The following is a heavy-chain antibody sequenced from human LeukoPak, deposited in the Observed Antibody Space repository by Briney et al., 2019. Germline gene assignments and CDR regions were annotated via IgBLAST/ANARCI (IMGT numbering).Heavy chain of an antibody. Sequence: PGGSLRLSCAASGFTFSSYSMNWVRQAPGKGLEWVSYISSSSSTIYYADSVKGRFTISRDNAKNSLYLRMNSLRDEDTAVYYCARDGACSGGSCYGDFDYWGQGTLVTVSS. D-gene: IGHD2-15*01. CDR1: GFTFSSYS. V-gene: IGHV3-48*02. CDR2: ISSSSSTI. J-gene: IGHJ4*02. CDR3: ARDGACSGGSCYGDFDY.